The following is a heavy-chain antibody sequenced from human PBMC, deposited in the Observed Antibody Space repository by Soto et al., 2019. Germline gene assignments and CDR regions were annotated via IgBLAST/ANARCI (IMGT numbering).Heavy chain of an antibody. CDR3: ARGLRHVERRFPYYFDY. CDR1: GGTFSSYA. Sequence: QVQLVQSGAEVKKPGSSVKVSCKASGGTFSSYAISWVRQAPGQGLEWMGGIIPIFGTANYAQKFQGRVTITADESTSTDEMGGSSVRSEDTAVYYGARGLRHVERRFPYYFDYWGQGTLVTVSS. V-gene: IGHV1-69*01. J-gene: IGHJ4*02. D-gene: IGHD5-12*01. CDR2: IIPIFGTA.